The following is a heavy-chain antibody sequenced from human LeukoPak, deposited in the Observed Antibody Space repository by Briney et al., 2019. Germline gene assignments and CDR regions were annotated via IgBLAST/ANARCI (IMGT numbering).Heavy chain of an antibody. V-gene: IGHV3-74*01. CDR1: GFTFSSYW. Sequence: GGSLRLSCAASGFTFSSYWMHWVRQAPGKGLVWVSHINSDGSSTNYADSVKGRFTISRDNAKNTLYLQMNSLRAEDTAAYYCARGGYGDYDYFDYWGQGTLVTVSS. D-gene: IGHD4-17*01. CDR3: ARGGYGDYDYFDY. CDR2: INSDGSST. J-gene: IGHJ4*02.